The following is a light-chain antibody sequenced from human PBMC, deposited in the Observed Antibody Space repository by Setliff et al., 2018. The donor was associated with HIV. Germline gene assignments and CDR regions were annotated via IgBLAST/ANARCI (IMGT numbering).Light chain of an antibody. CDR3: SSYRGSSTP. V-gene: IGLV2-14*01. Sequence: QSALTQPASVSGSPGQSITISCTGTSSDVGGYNYVSWYLEHPGKAPKFMIYDVSKRPSGVSNRFSGSKSGNTASLTISGLQAEDETDYSCSSYRGSSTPIGTGTKVTVL. CDR2: DVS. CDR1: SSDVGGYNY. J-gene: IGLJ1*01.